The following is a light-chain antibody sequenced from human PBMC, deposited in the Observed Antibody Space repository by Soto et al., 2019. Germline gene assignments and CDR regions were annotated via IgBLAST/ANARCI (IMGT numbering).Light chain of an antibody. V-gene: IGKV3-20*01. CDR3: QQYGSSPQIT. J-gene: IGKJ5*01. Sequence: EIVLTQSPGTLSLSPGEIATLSCRASQTVGSSYLAWYQQKPGQAPRLLIYGVSTRATGIPVRFSGSGSGTDFTLTISRLEPEDFAVYYCQQYGSSPQITFGQGTRLEIK. CDR1: QTVGSSY. CDR2: GVS.